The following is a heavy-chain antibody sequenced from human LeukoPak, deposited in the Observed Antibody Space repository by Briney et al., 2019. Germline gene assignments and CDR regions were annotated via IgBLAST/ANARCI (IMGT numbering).Heavy chain of an antibody. CDR3: ARGMYSTTWLGVVYFDY. D-gene: IGHD2-2*01. CDR1: GGSINNNASY. J-gene: IGHJ4*02. CDR2: IYHSGST. V-gene: IGHV4-31*03. Sequence: SQTLSLTCTVSGGSINNNASYWTWVRQHPGKGLEWLGYIYHSGSTYYNPSLKSRFSMSVVTSKNQFSLKVNAVTAADTAVYYCARGMYSTTWLGVVYFDYWGQGTPVTVSS.